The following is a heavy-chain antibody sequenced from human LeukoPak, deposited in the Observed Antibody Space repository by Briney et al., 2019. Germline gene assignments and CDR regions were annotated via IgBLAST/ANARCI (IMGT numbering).Heavy chain of an antibody. D-gene: IGHD6-13*01. CDR1: GGSISSYY. V-gene: IGHV4-4*07. CDR3: ARDQRYSSSWDNWYFDL. J-gene: IGHJ2*01. CDR2: IYTSGST. Sequence: SETLSLTCIVSGGSISSYYWSWIRQPAGKGLEWIGRIYTSGSTNYNPSLKSRVTMSVDTSKNQFSLKLSSVTAADTAVYYCARDQRYSSSWDNWYFDLWGRGTLVTVSS.